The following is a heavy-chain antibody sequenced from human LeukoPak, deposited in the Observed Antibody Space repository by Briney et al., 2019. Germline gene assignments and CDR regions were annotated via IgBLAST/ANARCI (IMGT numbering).Heavy chain of an antibody. CDR2: ISDSGGST. D-gene: IGHD1-26*01. J-gene: IGHJ4*02. CDR1: GFTFSSFG. CDR3: AKDSDSGSYYVSYFDY. V-gene: IGHV3-23*01. Sequence: HPGGSLRLSCAASGFTFSSFGMSWVRQAPGRGLEWVSAISDSGGSTFHADSVKGRFTISRDNSKNTLYLQMNSLRAEDTAVYYCAKDSDSGSYYVSYFDYWGQGTLVTVSS.